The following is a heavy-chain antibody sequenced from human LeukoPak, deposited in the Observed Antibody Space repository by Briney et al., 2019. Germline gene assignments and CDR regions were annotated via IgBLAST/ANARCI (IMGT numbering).Heavy chain of an antibody. CDR2: IYYFGNA. V-gene: IGHV4-39*01. CDR3: ATHAEGSYFES. CDR1: GCSITTRRYY. Sequence: SETLSLTCSVSGCSITTRRYYWGWIRQSPEKGLEWIGSIYYFGNAYYRPSLGSRANISIDASKNQISLRLTSVTATDTDVYYCATHAEGSYFESWGQGTLVTVSS. J-gene: IGHJ4*02. D-gene: IGHD3-10*01.